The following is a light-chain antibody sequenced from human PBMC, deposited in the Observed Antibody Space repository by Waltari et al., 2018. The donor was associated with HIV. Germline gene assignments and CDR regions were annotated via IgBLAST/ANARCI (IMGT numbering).Light chain of an antibody. J-gene: IGLJ3*02. CDR3: VLFMGNGIWV. V-gene: IGLV8-61*01. CDR1: SGSVSISYY. CDR2: STN. Sequence: QTVVTQEPSFSVSPGGTVTLTCGLRSGSVSISYYPSWYQQTPGQAPRTLIYSTNTRSSGVPDRFSVSILGNKAALTITGAQADDESDYYCVLFMGNGIWVFGGGTKLTVL.